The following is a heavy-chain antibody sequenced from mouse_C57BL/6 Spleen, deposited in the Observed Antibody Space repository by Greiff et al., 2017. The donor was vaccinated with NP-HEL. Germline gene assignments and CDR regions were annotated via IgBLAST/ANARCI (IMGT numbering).Heavy chain of an antibody. CDR1: GFTFSSYA. Sequence: VQLKQSGGGLVKPGGSLKLSCAASGFTFSSYAMSWVRQTPEKRLEWVATISDGGSYTYYPDNVKGRFTISRDNAKNNLYLQMSHLKSEDTAMYYWARRGDDYGDYFDYWGQGTTLTVSS. D-gene: IGHD2-4*01. V-gene: IGHV5-4*01. J-gene: IGHJ2*01. CDR3: ARRGDDYGDYFDY. CDR2: ISDGGSYT.